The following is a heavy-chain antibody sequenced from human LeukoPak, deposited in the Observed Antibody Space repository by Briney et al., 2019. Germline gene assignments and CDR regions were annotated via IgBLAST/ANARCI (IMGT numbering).Heavy chain of an antibody. J-gene: IGHJ4*02. Sequence: SVKVSCMASGHTFTSYGISWVRQAPGQGLEWMGGIIPIFGTANYARKFQGRVTITTDESTSTAYMELSSLRSEDTAVYYCARGYCSSTSCYSPPENWGQGTLVTVSS. CDR3: ARGYCSSTSCYSPPEN. CDR2: IIPIFGTA. V-gene: IGHV1-69*05. D-gene: IGHD2-2*01. CDR1: GHTFTSYG.